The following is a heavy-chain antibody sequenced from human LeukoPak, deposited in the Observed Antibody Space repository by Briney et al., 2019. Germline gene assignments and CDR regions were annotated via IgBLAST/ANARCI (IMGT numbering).Heavy chain of an antibody. V-gene: IGHV3-21*01. CDR1: GFTFSSYS. CDR2: ISSSSSYI. Sequence: GGSLRLSCAASGFTFSSYSMNWVRQAPGKGLEWVSSISSSSSYIYYADSVKGRFTISRDNAKNSLYLQMNSLRAEDTAVYYCVRALTPVSAFFSCGEGALVTVSS. J-gene: IGHJ5*02. CDR3: VRALTPVSAFFS. D-gene: IGHD4-17*01.